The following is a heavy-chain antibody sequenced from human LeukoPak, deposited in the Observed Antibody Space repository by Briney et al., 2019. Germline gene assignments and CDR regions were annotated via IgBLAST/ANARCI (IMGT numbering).Heavy chain of an antibody. V-gene: IGHV3-66*01. CDR2: IYSGGST. CDR1: GFTVSTKY. D-gene: IGHD3-9*01. CDR3: ARRGPYFDWF. Sequence: GGSLRLSCAASGFTVSTKYMSWVRQAPGKGLEWVSIIYSGGSTSYAESVKGRFTISRDNSKNTLYLQMNSLRPEDTAVYFCARRGPYFDWFWGQGTLVTVSS. J-gene: IGHJ4*02.